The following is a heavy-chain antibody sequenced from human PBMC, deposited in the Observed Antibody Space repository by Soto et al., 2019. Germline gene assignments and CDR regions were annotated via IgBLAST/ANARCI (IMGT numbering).Heavy chain of an antibody. D-gene: IGHD5-18*01. J-gene: IGHJ4*02. V-gene: IGHV4-30-4*01. Sequence: LSLTCTVSGGSISSGDYYWSWIRQPPGKGLEWIGYIYYSGSTYYNPSLKSRVTISVDTSKNQFSLKLSSVTAADTAVYYCARDRRVTTAPYYFDYWGQGTLVTVSS. CDR3: ARDRRVTTAPYYFDY. CDR2: IYYSGST. CDR1: GGSISSGDYY.